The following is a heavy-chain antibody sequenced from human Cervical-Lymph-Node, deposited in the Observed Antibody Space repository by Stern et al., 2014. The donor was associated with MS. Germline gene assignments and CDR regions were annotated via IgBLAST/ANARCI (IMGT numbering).Heavy chain of an antibody. CDR1: GYTFTSSY. CDR2: IKPSGGST. J-gene: IGHJ4*02. Sequence: QVQLVESGTEVKKPGASVKVSCKASGYTFTSSYIHWVRLAPGQGLQRVGIIKPSGGSTRNAQQFQGRVTLTKATSTSTVYMELSGLTSEDTAIYFCAKDCGYYSDLAYWGQGTLVTVSS. V-gene: IGHV1-46*01. CDR3: AKDCGYYSDLAY. D-gene: IGHD3-22*01.